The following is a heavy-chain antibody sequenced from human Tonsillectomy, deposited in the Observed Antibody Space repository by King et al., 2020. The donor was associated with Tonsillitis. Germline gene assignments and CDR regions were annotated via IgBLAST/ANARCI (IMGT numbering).Heavy chain of an antibody. CDR2: LYSEGTT. V-gene: IGHV3-53*01. Sequence: VQLVESGGGLIQPGGSLRLSCAASGFPVSSNYMSWVRQAPGKGLEWVSLLYSEGTTYYVHSWRGRFTISRDNSKNKLYLQMKSLRAEDTAVYYCARGTRPGYFQHWGQGTLVTVSS. CDR1: GFPVSSNY. CDR3: ARGTRPGYFQH. J-gene: IGHJ1*01.